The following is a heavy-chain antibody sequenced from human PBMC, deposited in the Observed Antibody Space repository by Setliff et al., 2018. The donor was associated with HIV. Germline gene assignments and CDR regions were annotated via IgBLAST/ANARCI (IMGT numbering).Heavy chain of an antibody. CDR1: GYTFTAHH. CDR3: ARVVDRDYDFWSAYEY. V-gene: IGHV1-2*02. Sequence: ASVKVSCKSSGYTFTAHHIHWVRQAPGQGPEWMGWIIPKSGETSYAEKFRGRVTMTRDTSLSTAYMELSWLTSDATAVYYCARVVDRDYDFWSAYEYWGQGTMVTVSS. CDR2: IIPKSGET. D-gene: IGHD3-3*01. J-gene: IGHJ4*02.